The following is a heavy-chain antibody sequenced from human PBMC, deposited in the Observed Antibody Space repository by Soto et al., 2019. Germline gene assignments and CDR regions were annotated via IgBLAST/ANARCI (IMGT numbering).Heavy chain of an antibody. CDR1: GGSISSGGYS. Sequence: QLQLQESGSGLVKPSQTLSLTCAVSGGSISSGGYSWSWIRQPPGKGLEWIGYIYDSGFTYYNPSIKSRGAISVDRSKNQFSLKLSSVTAADTAVYYCARAHYGDFGYGMDVWGQGTTVTVSS. CDR2: IYDSGFT. CDR3: ARAHYGDFGYGMDV. D-gene: IGHD4-17*01. V-gene: IGHV4-30-2*01. J-gene: IGHJ6*02.